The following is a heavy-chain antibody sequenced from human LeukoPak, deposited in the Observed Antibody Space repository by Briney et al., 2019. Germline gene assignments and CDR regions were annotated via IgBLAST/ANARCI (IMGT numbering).Heavy chain of an antibody. J-gene: IGHJ4*02. D-gene: IGHD6-19*01. V-gene: IGHV4-59*01. CDR3: ARAAVYSSGWYFDY. CDR1: GGSISSYY. CDR2: IYYSGST. Sequence: SETLPLNCTVSGGSISSYYWSWIRQPPGKGLEWIGYIYYSGSTNYNPSLKSRVTISVDTSKNQFSLKLSSVTAADMAVYYCARAAVYSSGWYFDYWGQGTLVTVSS.